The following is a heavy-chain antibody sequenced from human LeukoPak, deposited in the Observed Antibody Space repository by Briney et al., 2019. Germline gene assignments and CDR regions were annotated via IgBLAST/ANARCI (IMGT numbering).Heavy chain of an antibody. CDR3: ARASSWYYYGMDV. J-gene: IGHJ6*02. D-gene: IGHD6-13*01. CDR1: GYTFTGYY. V-gene: IGHV1-2*02. Sequence: ASVKVSCKASGYTFTGYYMHWVRQAPGQGLEWMGWINPNSGGTNYAQKFQGRVTMTRDTSISTAYMELSRLRSDDTAVYYCARASSWYYYGMDVWGQGTSVTVSS. CDR2: INPNSGGT.